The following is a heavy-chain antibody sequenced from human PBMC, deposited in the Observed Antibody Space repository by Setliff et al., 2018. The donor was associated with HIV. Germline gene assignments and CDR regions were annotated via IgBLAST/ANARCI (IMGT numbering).Heavy chain of an antibody. CDR3: TRTYGSGSYYNPLLDAFDI. J-gene: IGHJ3*02. CDR1: GFTFGDYV. Sequence: GESLKISCTASGFTFGDYVVSWVRQAPGKGLEWVGFIRSRAYGGTTEYAASVKGRFTISRDDSKSIAYLQMNSLKTEDTGVYYCTRTYGSGSYYNPLLDAFDIWGQGTMVTVSS. CDR2: IRSRAYGGTT. V-gene: IGHV3-49*04. D-gene: IGHD3-10*01.